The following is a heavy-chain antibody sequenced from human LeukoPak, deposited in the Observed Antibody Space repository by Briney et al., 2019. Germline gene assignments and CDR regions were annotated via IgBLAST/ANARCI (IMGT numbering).Heavy chain of an antibody. CDR2: IHPSGTT. J-gene: IGHJ5*02. D-gene: IGHD3-16*01. V-gene: IGHV4-4*07. Sequence: SETMALTCTVSGSSMSDYYWSFIWQPAGKGLEWIGRIHPSGTTYFNPSLKSRVTCSVDTSQSQFSLRLTSMTAADTAVYFCARGDYYDGGGRNWFDPSGQGILDVFSS. CDR3: ARGDYYDGGGRNWFDP. CDR1: GSSMSDYY.